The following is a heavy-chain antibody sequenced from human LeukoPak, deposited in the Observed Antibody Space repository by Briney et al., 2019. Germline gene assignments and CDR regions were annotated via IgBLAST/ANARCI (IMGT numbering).Heavy chain of an antibody. J-gene: IGHJ4*02. Sequence: ASVKVSCKASGGTFSSYAISWVRQAPGQGLEWMGGIIRIFGTANYAQKFQGRVTMTRNTSISTAYMELSSLRSEDTAVYYCARGLRSRGAQKSRPYYFDYWGQGTLVTVSS. V-gene: IGHV1-69*05. CDR2: IIRIFGTA. D-gene: IGHD3-10*01. CDR1: GGTFSSYA. CDR3: ARGLRSRGAQKSRPYYFDY.